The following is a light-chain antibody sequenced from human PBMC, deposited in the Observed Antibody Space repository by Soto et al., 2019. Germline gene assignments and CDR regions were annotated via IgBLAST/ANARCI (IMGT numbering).Light chain of an antibody. CDR2: KAS. Sequence: DIQMTQSPSTLSGSVGDRVTITCRASQTISSWLAWYQQKPGKAPKLLIYKASTLTSGVPSRFSGGGSGTEFTLNISSLQPDDFATYYCQHYNSYSEAFGQGTKVELK. CDR1: QTISSW. V-gene: IGKV1-5*03. CDR3: QHYNSYSEA. J-gene: IGKJ1*01.